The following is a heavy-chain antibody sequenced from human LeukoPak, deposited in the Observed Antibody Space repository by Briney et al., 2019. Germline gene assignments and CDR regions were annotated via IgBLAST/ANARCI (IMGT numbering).Heavy chain of an antibody. D-gene: IGHD3-22*01. V-gene: IGHV1-69*05. J-gene: IGHJ6*03. CDR2: IIPIFGTA. CDR3: ARDYYDCSGFDDYYYYMDV. Sequence: ASVKVSCKASGGTFSSYAISWVRQAPGQGLEWMGGIIPIFGTANYAQKFQGRVTITTDESTSTAYMELSSLRSEDTAVYYCARDYYDCSGFDDYYYYMDVWGKGTTVTVSS. CDR1: GGTFSSYA.